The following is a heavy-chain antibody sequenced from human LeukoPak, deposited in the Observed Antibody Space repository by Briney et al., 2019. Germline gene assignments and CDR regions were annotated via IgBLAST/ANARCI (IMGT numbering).Heavy chain of an antibody. Sequence: ASVKVSCKASGYTFTSYAMHWVRQAPGQRLEWMGWINAGNGNTKYSQKFQGRVTITRNTSASTAYMELSSLRSEDTAVYYCARGRYCSSTSCNKPTIPRFDPWGQGTLVTVSS. V-gene: IGHV1-3*01. CDR2: INAGNGNT. CDR1: GYTFTSYA. CDR3: ARGRYCSSTSCNKPTIPRFDP. D-gene: IGHD2-2*02. J-gene: IGHJ5*02.